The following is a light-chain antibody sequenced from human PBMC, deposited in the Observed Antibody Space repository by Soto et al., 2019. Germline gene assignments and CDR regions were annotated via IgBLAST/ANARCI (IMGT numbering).Light chain of an antibody. CDR2: QDN. J-gene: IGLJ3*02. V-gene: IGLV3-1*01. CDR1: KLGDKY. CDR3: QAWDSSTEV. Sequence: SYELTQPPSVSVSPGQTASITCSGDKLGDKYACWYQQKPGQSPVLVIYQDNKRPSGIPERFSSSNSGNTATLTISGTQALDEADYYCQAWDSSTEVFGGGTKLTVL.